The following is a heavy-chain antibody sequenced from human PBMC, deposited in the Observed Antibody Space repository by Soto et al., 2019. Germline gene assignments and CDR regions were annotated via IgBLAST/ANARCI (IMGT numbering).Heavy chain of an antibody. Sequence: PSETLSLTCTVSGASISSGGYYWSWIRQHPGKGLEWIGDIYHSGSTNYNPSLKSRVTLSVDKSKNEFSLKMSSVTAADTAVYYCTSKFGQLLADAFDIWGQGTMVTVSS. V-gene: IGHV4-39*07. CDR2: IYHSGST. CDR1: GASISSGGYY. CDR3: TSKFGQLLADAFDI. D-gene: IGHD3-10*01. J-gene: IGHJ3*02.